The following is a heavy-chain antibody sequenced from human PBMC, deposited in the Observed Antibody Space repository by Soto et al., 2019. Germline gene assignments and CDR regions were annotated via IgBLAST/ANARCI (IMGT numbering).Heavy chain of an antibody. D-gene: IGHD3-22*01. CDR3: VKYYYDSSGYYPIDS. Sequence: QLQLQESGPGLVKPSETLSLTCTVSGGSISSSSYYWGWIRQPPGKGLEWIGRIYYSGSTYYNPSLKSRVTISVDTSKTQFSLQLSSVTAADTAVYSCVKYYYDSSGYYPIDSWGQGTLVTVSS. V-gene: IGHV4-39*01. CDR1: GGSISSSSYY. J-gene: IGHJ4*02. CDR2: IYYSGST.